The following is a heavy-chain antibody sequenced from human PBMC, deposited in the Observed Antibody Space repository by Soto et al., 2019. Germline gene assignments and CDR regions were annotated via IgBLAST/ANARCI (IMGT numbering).Heavy chain of an antibody. CDR2: MYYSGST. V-gene: IGHV4-31*03. CDR3: ARGSSARAYYYYGMDV. J-gene: IGHJ6*02. Sequence: SETLSLTCTVSGGSISTGGYYWSWIRQHPGRGLEWIVYMYYSGSTYYNPSLKSRLTTSIDTSKNQFSLRLISATAADTAVYYCARGSSARAYYYYGMDVWGQGTTVTVS. CDR1: GGSISTGGYY.